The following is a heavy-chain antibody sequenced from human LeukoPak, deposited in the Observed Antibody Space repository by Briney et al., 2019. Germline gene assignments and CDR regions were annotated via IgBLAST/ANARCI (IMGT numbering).Heavy chain of an antibody. V-gene: IGHV3-21*01. CDR1: GFTFSSYS. D-gene: IGHD3-22*01. J-gene: IGHJ4*02. CDR2: ISSSSSYI. Sequence: PGGSLRLSCAASGFTFSSYSMNWVRQAPGEGLEWVSSISSSSSYIYYADSVKGRFTISRDNAKNSLYLQMNSLRAEDTAVYYCARDSSGKPGTFDYWGQGTLVTVSS. CDR3: ARDSSGKPGTFDY.